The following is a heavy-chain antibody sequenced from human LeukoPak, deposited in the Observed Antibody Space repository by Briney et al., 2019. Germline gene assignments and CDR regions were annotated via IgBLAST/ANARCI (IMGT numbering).Heavy chain of an antibody. D-gene: IGHD2-8*02. V-gene: IGHV1-2*06. CDR3: ARDRGDGTVSYFDY. Sequence: GASVKVSCKASGYTITGYYMHWVRQAPGQGLEWMGRINPNSGGTNSAQKFQGRITMTRDTSISTAYMELSRLRSDDTAVYYCARDRGDGTVSYFDYWGQGTLVTVSS. J-gene: IGHJ4*02. CDR2: INPNSGGT. CDR1: GYTITGYY.